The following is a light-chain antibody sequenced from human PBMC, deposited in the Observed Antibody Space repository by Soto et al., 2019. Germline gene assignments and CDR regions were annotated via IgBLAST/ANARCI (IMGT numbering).Light chain of an antibody. V-gene: IGKV3-11*01. CDR2: DAS. J-gene: IGKJ5*01. CDR1: QSVGSY. Sequence: ESGLTQSPGTLSLYPGKRATLSCWASQSVGSYLAWYQHKPGQAPRLLIYDASSRATGIPARFSGSGSGTDFTLTISSLEPEDFAVYYCQQSANWPLVTFGRGTRLEVK. CDR3: QQSANWPLVT.